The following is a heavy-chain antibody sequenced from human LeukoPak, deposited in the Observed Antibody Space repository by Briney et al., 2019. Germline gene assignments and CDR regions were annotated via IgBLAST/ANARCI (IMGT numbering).Heavy chain of an antibody. J-gene: IGHJ3*02. CDR1: GFTFSSYW. CDR3: ARSGQQLFAFDI. CDR2: NNSDGGRT. V-gene: IGHV3-74*01. D-gene: IGHD6-13*01. Sequence: GGSLRLSCAASGFTFSSYWKHWVPHAPGKGLVGVSRNNSDGGRTGYADAVKGRFTISRDNAKNTLYLRMNSLRAEDTAVYYCARSGQQLFAFDIWGQGTMVTVSS.